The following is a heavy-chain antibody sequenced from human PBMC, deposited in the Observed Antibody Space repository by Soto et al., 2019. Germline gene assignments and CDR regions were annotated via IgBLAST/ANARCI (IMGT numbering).Heavy chain of an antibody. J-gene: IGHJ5*02. V-gene: IGHV3-21*01. CDR3: ARVRPGDPTGTTGGGGWFDP. D-gene: IGHD4-17*01. CDR2: ISSSSSYI. CDR1: GFTFSSYS. Sequence: EVQLVESGGGLVKPGGSLRLSCAASGFTFSSYSMNWVRQAPGKGLEWVSSISSSSSYIYYADSVKGRFTISRDNAKNSLYLKMNSRGAEDTAVYYCARVRPGDPTGTTGGGGWFDPWGQGTLVTVSS.